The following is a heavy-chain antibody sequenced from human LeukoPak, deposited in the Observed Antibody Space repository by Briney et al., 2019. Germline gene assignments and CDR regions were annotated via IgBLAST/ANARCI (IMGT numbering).Heavy chain of an antibody. Sequence: SETLSLTCAVSDDSFSSHYWTWIRQPPGTGLEWIGYISYIGSTNYNPSLKSRVTISIDTSKNEFSLKLTSVTAADTAVYYCARDLVTVTKGFDIWGQGTMVTVSS. D-gene: IGHD4-17*01. J-gene: IGHJ3*02. CDR1: DDSFSSHY. V-gene: IGHV4-59*11. CDR3: ARDLVTVTKGFDI. CDR2: ISYIGST.